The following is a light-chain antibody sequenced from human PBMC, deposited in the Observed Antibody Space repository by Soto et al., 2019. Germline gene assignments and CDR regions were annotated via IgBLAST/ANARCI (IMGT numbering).Light chain of an antibody. CDR2: AAS. Sequence: DIQMTQSPSSLSASAGDRVTITCRASQSISNYLNWYQQKPGKAPKLLIYAASSLQSGVPSRFSGGGSGTDFTLTISSLQPEDFASYYCQQTYSTGALTFGGGTKVEIK. J-gene: IGKJ4*01. CDR3: QQTYSTGALT. V-gene: IGKV1-39*01. CDR1: QSISNY.